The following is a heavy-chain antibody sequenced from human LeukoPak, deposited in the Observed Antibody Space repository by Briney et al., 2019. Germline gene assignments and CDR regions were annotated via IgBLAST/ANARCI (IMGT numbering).Heavy chain of an antibody. V-gene: IGHV3-7*01. CDR3: ARDNGLGWNYYYYYMDV. CDR1: GFTFSSYW. J-gene: IGHJ6*03. Sequence: GGSLRLSCAASGFTFSSYWMSWVRQAPGKGLEWVANIKQDGSEKYYVDSVKGRFTISRDNAKNSLYLQMNSLRAEDTVVYYCARDNGLGWNYYYYYMDVWGKGTTVTVSS. CDR2: IKQDGSEK. D-gene: IGHD6-19*01.